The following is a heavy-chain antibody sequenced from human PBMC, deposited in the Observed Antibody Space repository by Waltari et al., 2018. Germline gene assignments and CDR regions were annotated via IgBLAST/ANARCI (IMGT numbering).Heavy chain of an antibody. CDR2: ISGSGGST. CDR3: AKDEGAAGALDAFDI. CDR1: GFTFSSYA. Sequence: EVQLLESGGGLVQPGGSLRLSCAASGFTFSSYAMSWVRQAPGKGLEWVSAISGSGGSTYYADSGKGRFTSSRDNSKNTLYLQMNSLRAEDTAVYYCAKDEGAAGALDAFDIWGQGTMVTVSS. J-gene: IGHJ3*02. V-gene: IGHV3-23*01. D-gene: IGHD6-13*01.